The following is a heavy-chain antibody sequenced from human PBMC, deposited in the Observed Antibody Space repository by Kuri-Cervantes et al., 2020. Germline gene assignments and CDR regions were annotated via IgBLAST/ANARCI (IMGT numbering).Heavy chain of an antibody. CDR2: IYYSGST. CDR3: ATGPAYCSSTSCLSFDY. J-gene: IGHJ4*02. V-gene: IGHV4-31*03. Sequence: SETLSLTCTVSGGSISSGGYYWSWIRQHPGKGLEWIGYIYYSGSTYYNPSLKSRVTISVDTSKNQFSLKLSSVTAADTAVYYCATGPAYCSSTSCLSFDYWGQGTLVTVSS. CDR1: GGSISSGGYY. D-gene: IGHD2-2*01.